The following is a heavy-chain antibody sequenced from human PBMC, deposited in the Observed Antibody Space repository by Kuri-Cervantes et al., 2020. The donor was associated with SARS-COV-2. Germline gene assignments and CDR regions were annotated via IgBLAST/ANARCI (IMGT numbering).Heavy chain of an antibody. V-gene: IGHV3-30-3*01. D-gene: IGHD2-2*01. J-gene: IGHJ6*02. CDR1: GFTFSSYA. Sequence: GESLKISCAASGFTFSSYAMHWVRQAPGKGLEWVAVISYDGSNKYYADSVKGRFTISRDNSKNTLYLQMNSLRAEDTAVYYCARALTSGYYYYGTDVWGQGTTVTVSS. CDR2: ISYDGSNK. CDR3: ARALTSGYYYYGTDV.